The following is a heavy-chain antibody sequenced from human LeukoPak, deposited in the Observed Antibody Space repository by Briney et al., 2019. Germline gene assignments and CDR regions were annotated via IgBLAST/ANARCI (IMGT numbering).Heavy chain of an antibody. Sequence: PSETLSLTCTVPGGSISTFYRSWIRQPPGKGLEWIGFIYYSGSTNFNPSLKSRVTISVDTSKNQFSLQLNSVTAADTAVYYCARLVPPYSSSWYDYWGQGTLVTVSS. J-gene: IGHJ4*02. V-gene: IGHV4-59*08. D-gene: IGHD6-13*01. CDR3: ARLVPPYSSSWYDY. CDR1: GGSISTFY. CDR2: IYYSGST.